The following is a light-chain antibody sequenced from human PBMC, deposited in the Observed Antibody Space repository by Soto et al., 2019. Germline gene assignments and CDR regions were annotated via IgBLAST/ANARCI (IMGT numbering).Light chain of an antibody. CDR1: QSVSSSY. CDR3: QHYGSSPWT. J-gene: IGKJ1*01. CDR2: GAS. Sequence: EIVLTQSPGTLSLSPGERATLSCRASQSVSSSYLAWYQQKPGQAPRLLIYGASSRATGIPDRFSGRWSGTDFTLSISRLEPEDFAVYYCQHYGSSPWTFGQGTKVEIK. V-gene: IGKV3-20*01.